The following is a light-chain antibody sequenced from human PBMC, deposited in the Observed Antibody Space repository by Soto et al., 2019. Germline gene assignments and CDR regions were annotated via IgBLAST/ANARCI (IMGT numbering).Light chain of an antibody. CDR2: KAS. CDR1: QSISSW. J-gene: IGKJ5*01. V-gene: IGKV1-5*03. CDR3: HQRQYWPPIT. Sequence: DIQITQSPSTLSASVGDGVTHNWRASQSISSWLAWYQQKPGKAPKLLIYKASSLESGVPSRFSGSGSGTEFTLTISSLEPEDFAVYYCHQRQYWPPITFGQGTDWR.